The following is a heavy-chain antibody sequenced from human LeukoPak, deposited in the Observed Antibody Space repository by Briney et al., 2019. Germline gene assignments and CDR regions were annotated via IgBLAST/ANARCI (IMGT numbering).Heavy chain of an antibody. J-gene: IGHJ4*02. CDR1: GYTFTSYA. D-gene: IGHD6-19*01. CDR3: ARSRLAGYSSGWYNGYNY. Sequence: ASVKVSCKASGYTFTSYAMHWVRQAPGQRLEWMGWINAGNGNTKYSQEFQGRVTITRDTSASTAYMELRSLRSDDTAVYYCARSRLAGYSSGWYNGYNYWGQGTLVTVSS. V-gene: IGHV1-3*01. CDR2: INAGNGNT.